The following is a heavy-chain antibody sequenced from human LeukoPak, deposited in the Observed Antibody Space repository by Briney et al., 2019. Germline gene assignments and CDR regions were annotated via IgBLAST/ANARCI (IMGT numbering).Heavy chain of an antibody. CDR3: ARRRTLGVSGGCCWFDP. J-gene: IGHJ5*02. CDR2: THTSGST. CDR1: GGSISSYY. V-gene: IGHV4-4*09. D-gene: IGHD3-16*01. Sequence: SETLSLTCTVSGGSISSYYWSWIRQPPGKGLEWIGYTHTSGSTNYNPSLKSRVTISVDTSKNQFSLKLSSVTAADTAVYYCARRRTLGVSGGCCWFDPWGQGTLVTVSS.